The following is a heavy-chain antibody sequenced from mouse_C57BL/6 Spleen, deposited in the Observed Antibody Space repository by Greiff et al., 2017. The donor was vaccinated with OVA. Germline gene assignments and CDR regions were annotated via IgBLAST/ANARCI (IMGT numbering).Heavy chain of an antibody. Sequence: VQLQQSGAELAKPGASVKLSCKASGYTFTSYWMHWVKQRPGQGLEWIGYINPSSGYTKYNQKFKAKATLTADKSSSTAYMQLSSLTYEDSAVYYCARGYGNYVNAMDYWGQGTSVTVSS. CDR2: INPSSGYT. V-gene: IGHV1-7*01. CDR3: ARGYGNYVNAMDY. CDR1: GYTFTSYW. D-gene: IGHD2-10*02. J-gene: IGHJ4*01.